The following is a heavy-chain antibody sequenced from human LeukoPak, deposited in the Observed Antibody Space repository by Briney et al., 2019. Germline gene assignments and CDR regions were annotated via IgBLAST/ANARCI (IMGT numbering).Heavy chain of an antibody. CDR2: FSGSGSST. Sequence: GGSLRLSCAASGFTFSTYAMSWVRQAPGKGLEWVSTFSGSGSSTYYADSVKGRFTISRDNSQNTLYLQMNGLRVEDTAVYYCVARYSTGPDYWGQGTLLTVSS. CDR1: GFTFSTYA. V-gene: IGHV3-23*01. D-gene: IGHD6-25*01. CDR3: VARYSTGPDY. J-gene: IGHJ4*02.